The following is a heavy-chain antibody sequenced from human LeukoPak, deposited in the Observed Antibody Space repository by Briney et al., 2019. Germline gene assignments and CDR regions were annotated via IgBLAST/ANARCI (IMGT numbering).Heavy chain of an antibody. CDR2: IYNSGST. D-gene: IGHD3-22*01. V-gene: IGHV4-4*07. CDR3: ARVTGYMIEDYFDY. Sequence: PSETLSLTCTVSGGSISSYYWSWIRQPAGKGLEWIGRIYNSGSTTYNPSLKSRVTMSVDTSKNQFSLKLSSVTAADTAVYYCARVTGYMIEDYFDYWGQGTLVTVSS. CDR1: GGSISSYY. J-gene: IGHJ4*02.